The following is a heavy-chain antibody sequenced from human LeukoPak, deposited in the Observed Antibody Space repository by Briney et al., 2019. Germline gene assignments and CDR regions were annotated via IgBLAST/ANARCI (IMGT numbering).Heavy chain of an antibody. V-gene: IGHV3-30*02. Sequence: GGSLRLSCAASGFTFSSYGMHWVRQAPGKGLEWVAFIRYDGSNKYYADSVKGRFTISRDNSKNTLYLQMNSLRAEDTAVYYCAKDQIVVTATWGGDYWGQGTLVTVSS. CDR2: IRYDGSNK. J-gene: IGHJ4*02. CDR1: GFTFSSYG. CDR3: AKDQIVVTATWGGDY. D-gene: IGHD2-21*02.